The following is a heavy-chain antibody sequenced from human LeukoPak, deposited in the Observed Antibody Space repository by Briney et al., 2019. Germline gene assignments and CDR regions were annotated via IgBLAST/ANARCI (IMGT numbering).Heavy chain of an antibody. CDR2: IYYSGST. J-gene: IGHJ4*02. D-gene: IGHD3-22*01. V-gene: IGHV4-39*01. CDR1: GGAISSSGYY. Sequence: SETLSLTCTVSGGAISSSGYYWGWIRQPPRKGLERIGGIYYSGSTSYNPSLKSRVTISVDTSKNQFSLKLSSVTAADTAVYYCARHSSYYDSSGYYPYFDYWGQGTLVTVSS. CDR3: ARHSSYYDSSGYYPYFDY.